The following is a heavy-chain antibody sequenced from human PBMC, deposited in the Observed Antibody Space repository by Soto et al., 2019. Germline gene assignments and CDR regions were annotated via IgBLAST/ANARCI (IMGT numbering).Heavy chain of an antibody. Sequence: GGSLRLSCAASGFTFSSFTMSWVRQAPGKGLEWVSAISGGSDNTYYANSVRGRFTISRDNSKNTLYLQMSSLRAEDTAVYYCATVFRSSNFNYWGQGTLVTVS. V-gene: IGHV3-23*01. J-gene: IGHJ4*02. CDR3: ATVFRSSNFNY. CDR2: ISGGSDNT. CDR1: GFTFSSFT. D-gene: IGHD3-10*02.